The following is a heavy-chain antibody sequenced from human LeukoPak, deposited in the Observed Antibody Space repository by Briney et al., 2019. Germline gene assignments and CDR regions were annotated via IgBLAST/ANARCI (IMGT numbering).Heavy chain of an antibody. CDR1: GYTFTVYY. V-gene: IGHV1-2*02. Sequence: ASVKVSCKGSGYTFTVYYMHWVRQAPGQGLEWMGWINPNSGGTNYAQKFQGRVTMTRDTSISTAYMELSRLTSDDTAIYYCARGNGKDGSGWFDPWGQGTLVTVSS. D-gene: IGHD3-10*01. CDR2: INPNSGGT. J-gene: IGHJ5*02. CDR3: ARGNGKDGSGWFDP.